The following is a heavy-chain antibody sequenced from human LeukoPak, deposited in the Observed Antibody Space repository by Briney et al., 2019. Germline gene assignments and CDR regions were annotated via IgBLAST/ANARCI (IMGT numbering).Heavy chain of an antibody. CDR2: ISGSGDDT. V-gene: IGHV3-23*01. Sequence: GGSLRLSCAASGFTFSSYAMSWVRQAPGKGLEWVSAISGSGDDTYYADSVKGRYTTSRDISKNTLYPQMNSLRAEDTAVYYCAKARKEVVTYDAFDIWGQGTMVTVSS. D-gene: IGHD3-22*01. CDR1: GFTFSSYA. CDR3: AKARKEVVTYDAFDI. J-gene: IGHJ3*02.